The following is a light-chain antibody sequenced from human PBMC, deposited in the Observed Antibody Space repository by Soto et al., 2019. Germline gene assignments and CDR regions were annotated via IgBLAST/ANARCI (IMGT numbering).Light chain of an antibody. V-gene: IGKV1-39*01. Sequence: DIQMTQSPSSLSASVGDRVTITCRASQSINFYLNWYQQRPGKAPNLLISDASRLQSGVLSRFSGSGSGTDFTLTISSLRPEDFATYYCQQSYAAPQTFGHGTKVEIK. CDR3: QQSYAAPQT. CDR1: QSINFY. CDR2: DAS. J-gene: IGKJ1*01.